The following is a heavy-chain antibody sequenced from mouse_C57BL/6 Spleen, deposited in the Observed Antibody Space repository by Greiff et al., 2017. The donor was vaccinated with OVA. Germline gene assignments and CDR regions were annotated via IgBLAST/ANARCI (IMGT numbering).Heavy chain of an antibody. CDR1: GYAFSSSW. V-gene: IGHV1-82*01. J-gene: IGHJ1*03. D-gene: IGHD1-2*01. CDR3: ARSPTAYVDV. Sequence: QVQLKQSGPELVKPGASVKISCKASGYAFSSSWMNWVKQRPGKGLEWIGRIYPGDGDTNYNGKFKGKATLTADKSSSTAYMQLSSLTSEDSAVYFCARSPTAYVDVWGTGTTVTVSS. CDR2: IYPGDGDT.